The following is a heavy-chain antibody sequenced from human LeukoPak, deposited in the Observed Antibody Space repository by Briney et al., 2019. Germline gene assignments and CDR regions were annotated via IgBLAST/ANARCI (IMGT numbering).Heavy chain of an antibody. V-gene: IGHV1-8*01. J-gene: IGHJ4*02. D-gene: IGHD6-13*01. CDR2: MNPNSGNT. CDR3: ARALAAAGTGFDY. Sequence: ASVKVSCKASGYTFTSYDINWVRQATGQGLEWMGWMNPNSGNTGYAQKFQGRVTMTRDMSTSTVYMELSSLRSEDTAVYYCARALAAAGTGFDYWGQGTLVTVSS. CDR1: GYTFTSYD.